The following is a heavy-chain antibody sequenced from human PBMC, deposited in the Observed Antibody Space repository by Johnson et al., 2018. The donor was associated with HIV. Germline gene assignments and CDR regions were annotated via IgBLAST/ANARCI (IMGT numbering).Heavy chain of an antibody. CDR2: ISGSGGST. V-gene: IGHV3-23*04. J-gene: IGHJ3*02. Sequence: EQLVESGGGLVQPGGSLRLSCAASGFTFSSYAMSWVRQAPGKGLEWVSAISGSGGSTYYADAVKGRFTISRDNSKNSLYLQMNSLKSEDTAVYYCATGASSTWSLGALDIWGQGTMVTVSS. D-gene: IGHD6-13*01. CDR1: GFTFSSYA. CDR3: ATGASSTWSLGALDI.